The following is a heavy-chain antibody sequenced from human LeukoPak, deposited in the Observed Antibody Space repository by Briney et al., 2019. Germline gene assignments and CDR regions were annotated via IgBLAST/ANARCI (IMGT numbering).Heavy chain of an antibody. J-gene: IGHJ4*02. CDR1: GFTFSSYG. Sequence: GGSLRLSCAASGFTFSSYGVHWVRQAPGKGLEWVAFIRYDGSNKYYADSVKGRFTISRDNSKNTLYLQMNSLRAEDTAVYYCAKDWEIVVVPAAMNYWGQGTLVTVSS. D-gene: IGHD2-2*01. V-gene: IGHV3-30*02. CDR3: AKDWEIVVVPAAMNY. CDR2: IRYDGSNK.